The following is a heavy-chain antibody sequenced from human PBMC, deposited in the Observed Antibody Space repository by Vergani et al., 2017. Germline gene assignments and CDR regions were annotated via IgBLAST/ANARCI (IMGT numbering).Heavy chain of an antibody. J-gene: IGHJ6*02. V-gene: IGHV3-23*01. D-gene: IGHD3-3*01. Sequence: EVQLLESGGGLVQPGGSLRLSCAASGFTFSSYAMSWVRQAPGKGLEWVSGIVGNGDTTYYADSVKGRFTTARDNSKNTLYLQMNNLRAEDTAVYYCAKDVYGDFWSDYSPYYYYGMDVWGQGTTVTVSS. CDR3: AKDVYGDFWSDYSPYYYYGMDV. CDR2: IVGNGDTT. CDR1: GFTFSSYA.